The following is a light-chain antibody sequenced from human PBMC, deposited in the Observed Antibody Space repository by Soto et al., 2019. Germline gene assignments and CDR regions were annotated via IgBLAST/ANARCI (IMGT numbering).Light chain of an antibody. CDR3: QQYYTAPTWT. J-gene: IGKJ1*01. CDR1: QSVFYSSNNKNY. CDR2: WAS. Sequence: DIVMTQSPDCLAVSLGERATINCKSSQSVFYSSNNKNYLAWYQQKPGQPPKLLIYWASTRESGVPDRISGSGSGTDFTLTITSLQAEDVAVYYCQQYYTAPTWTFGQGTKVDIK. V-gene: IGKV4-1*01.